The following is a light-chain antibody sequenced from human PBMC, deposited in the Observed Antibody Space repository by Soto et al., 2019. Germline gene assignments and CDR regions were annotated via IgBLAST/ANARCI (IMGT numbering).Light chain of an antibody. CDR2: KAS. CDR1: QNIGSW. Sequence: DIQMTQSPSTLSASVGDRVTVTCRASQNIGSWVAWYQQKPGKAPNLLIYKASTLENGAPSRFSGTGSGTEFTLTISRLQPDDFATYYCQQYSPYSARTFGQGTKVEVK. CDR3: QQYSPYSART. J-gene: IGKJ1*01. V-gene: IGKV1-5*03.